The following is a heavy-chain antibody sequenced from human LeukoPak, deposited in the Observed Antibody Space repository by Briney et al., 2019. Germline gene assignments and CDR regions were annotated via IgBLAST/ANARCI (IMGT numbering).Heavy chain of an antibody. J-gene: IGHJ4*02. V-gene: IGHV3-48*03. Sequence: GGSLRLSCAASGFTFSSYELNWVRQAPGKGLEWVSYISDTGSTIYYADSVEGRFTISRDNAKNSLYLQMNSLRAEDTAVYYCARRYSTSSVEDFDYWGQGTLVTVSS. CDR1: GFTFSSYE. D-gene: IGHD6-6*01. CDR2: ISDTGSTI. CDR3: ARRYSTSSVEDFDY.